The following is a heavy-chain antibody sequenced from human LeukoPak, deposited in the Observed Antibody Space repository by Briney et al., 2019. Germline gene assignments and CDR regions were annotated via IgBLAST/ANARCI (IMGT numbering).Heavy chain of an antibody. CDR3: AGGYSSSPYYFDY. J-gene: IGHJ4*02. CDR1: GFTFSSYA. CDR2: ISGSGGST. D-gene: IGHD6-13*01. Sequence: GGSLRLSCAASGFTFSSYAMSWVRQAPGKGLEWVSAISGSGGSTYYADSVKGGFTISRDNSKNTLYLQMNSLRAEDTAVYYCAGGYSSSPYYFDYWGQGTLVTVPS. V-gene: IGHV3-23*01.